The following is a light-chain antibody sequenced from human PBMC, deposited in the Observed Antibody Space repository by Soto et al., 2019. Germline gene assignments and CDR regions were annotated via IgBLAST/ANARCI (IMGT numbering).Light chain of an antibody. Sequence: QLVLTQPASVSGSPGQSITISCTGTSSDVGAYNYVSWYQQRPGKAPKVMIYEVSNRPSGVSNRFSGSKSGNTASLTISGLQPEDEADYYCTSYTTINTWVFGGGTQLTVL. V-gene: IGLV2-14*01. CDR3: TSYTTINTWV. CDR1: SSDVGAYNY. J-gene: IGLJ3*02. CDR2: EVS.